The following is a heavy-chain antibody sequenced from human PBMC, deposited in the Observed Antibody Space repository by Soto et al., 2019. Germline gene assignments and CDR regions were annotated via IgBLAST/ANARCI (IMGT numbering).Heavy chain of an antibody. D-gene: IGHD3-10*01. J-gene: IGHJ6*02. Sequence: EVQLLESGGGLVQPGGSLRLSCAVSGLTFSYFAMSWVRQAPGKGLEWVSAISGSGGITYYAASVKGRFTISRDNSKNTLFLQMNSLRAEDTAVYYCALLGRSGSGRPYYYGMDVWGQGTTVTVSS. CDR3: ALLGRSGSGRPYYYGMDV. CDR2: ISGSGGIT. CDR1: GLTFSYFA. V-gene: IGHV3-23*01.